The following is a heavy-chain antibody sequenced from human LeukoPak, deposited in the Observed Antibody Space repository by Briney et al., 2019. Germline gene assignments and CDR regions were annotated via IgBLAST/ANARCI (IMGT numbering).Heavy chain of an antibody. Sequence: GGSLRLSCAASGFTFSSYGMHWVRQAPGKGLEWVAVIWYDGSNKYYADSVKGRFTISRDNSKNTLYLQMNSLRAEDTAVYYCARDMGSYGPDYWGQRTLVTVSS. CDR1: GFTFSSYG. D-gene: IGHD5-18*01. V-gene: IGHV3-33*01. CDR3: ARDMGSYGPDY. J-gene: IGHJ4*02. CDR2: IWYDGSNK.